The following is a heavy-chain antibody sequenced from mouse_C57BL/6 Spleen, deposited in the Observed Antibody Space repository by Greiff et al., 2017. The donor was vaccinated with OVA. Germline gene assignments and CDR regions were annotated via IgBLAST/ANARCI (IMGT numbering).Heavy chain of an antibody. J-gene: IGHJ2*01. V-gene: IGHV10-1*01. CDR2: IRNKSNNYAT. CDR3: VRGYFDY. Sequence: EADGGLVQPKGSLKLSCAASGFSFNTYAMNWVRQAPGKGLEWVARIRNKSNNYATYYADSVKDRFTISRDDSESMLYLQMNNLKTEDTAMYYCVRGYFDYWGQGTTLTVSS. CDR1: GFSFNTYA.